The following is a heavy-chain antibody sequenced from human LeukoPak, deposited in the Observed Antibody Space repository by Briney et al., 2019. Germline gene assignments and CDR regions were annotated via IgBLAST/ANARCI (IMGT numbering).Heavy chain of an antibody. J-gene: IGHJ4*02. CDR3: ARDQEAFDY. Sequence: ASVKVSCKAAGYSFTSNYIHWVRQAPGQGLEWMGMIYPRDGSTSYAQKFQGRVTVTRDTSTSTVHMELSGLRSEDTAVYYCARDQEAFDYWGQGTLVTVSS. CDR2: IYPRDGST. CDR1: GYSFTSNY. V-gene: IGHV1-46*01.